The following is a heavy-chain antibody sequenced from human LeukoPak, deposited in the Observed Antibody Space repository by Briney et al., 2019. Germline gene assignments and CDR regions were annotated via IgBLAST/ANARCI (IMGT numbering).Heavy chain of an antibody. CDR3: ARVGRDIVVVVAATGALDY. CDR2: INPNSGGT. V-gene: IGHV1-2*02. Sequence: ASVTVSCKASGYTFTCYYMHWVRQAPAQGLEWMGWINPNSGGTNYAQKFQGRVTMTRDTSISTAYMELSRLRSDDTAVYYCARVGRDIVVVVAATGALDYWGQGTLVTVSS. D-gene: IGHD2-15*01. J-gene: IGHJ4*02. CDR1: GYTFTCYY.